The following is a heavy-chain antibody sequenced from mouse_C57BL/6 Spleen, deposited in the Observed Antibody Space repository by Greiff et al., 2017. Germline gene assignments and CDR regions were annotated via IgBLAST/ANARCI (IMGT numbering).Heavy chain of an antibody. D-gene: IGHD4-1*01. Sequence: QVQLQQSGAELVKPGASVKISCKASGYTFSSYWMHWVKQRPGRGLEWIGQIDPDDGDTKYNEKFKGKATLTADKSSSTAYMQLSSLTSEDSAVYFCARGEAGEWFAYWGQGTLVTVSA. V-gene: IGHV1-80*01. CDR2: IDPDDGDT. CDR1: GYTFSSYW. J-gene: IGHJ3*01. CDR3: ARGEAGEWFAY.